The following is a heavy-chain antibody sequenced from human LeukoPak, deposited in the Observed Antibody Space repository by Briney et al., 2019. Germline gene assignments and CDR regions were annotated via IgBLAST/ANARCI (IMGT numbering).Heavy chain of an antibody. CDR1: GGPISSYY. Sequence: PSGTLSLTCTVSGGPISSYYWSWIRQPPGKGLEWIGYIYYSGSTNYNPSLKSRVTISVDTSKNQFSLKLSSVTAADTAVYYCARHRAYGDYADAFDIWGQGTMVTVSS. V-gene: IGHV4-59*08. J-gene: IGHJ3*02. CDR2: IYYSGST. CDR3: ARHRAYGDYADAFDI. D-gene: IGHD4-17*01.